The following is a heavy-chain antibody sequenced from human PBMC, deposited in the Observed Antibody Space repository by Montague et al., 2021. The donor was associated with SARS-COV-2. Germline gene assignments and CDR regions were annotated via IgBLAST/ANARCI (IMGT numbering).Heavy chain of an antibody. CDR2: ISSSGGGSTK. V-gene: IGHV3-48*03. J-gene: IGHJ6*02. Sequence: SLRLSCAASGFIFSSYEMNWVRQAPGKGLEWISYISSSGGGSTKHYTXXVKGRFTISRDNAKNSLYLQMNSLRAEDTAIYYCARDRDWDDWCGMDVWGQGTTVTVSS. D-gene: IGHD2-21*01. CDR3: ARDRDWDDWCGMDV. CDR1: GFIFSSYE.